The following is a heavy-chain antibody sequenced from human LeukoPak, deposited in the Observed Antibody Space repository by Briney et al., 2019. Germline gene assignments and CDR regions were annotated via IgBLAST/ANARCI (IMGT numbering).Heavy chain of an antibody. CDR3: ARALGNNDYSNVGLDY. CDR1: GYTFTGYY. V-gene: IGHV1-2*02. J-gene: IGHJ4*02. D-gene: IGHD4-11*01. CDR2: INPNSGGT. Sequence: ASVKVSCKASGYTFTGYYMHWVRQAPGQGLEWMGWINPNSGGTNYAQKFQGRVTMTRDTSISTAYMELSRLRSDDTAVYYCARALGNNDYSNVGLDYWGQGTLVTVSS.